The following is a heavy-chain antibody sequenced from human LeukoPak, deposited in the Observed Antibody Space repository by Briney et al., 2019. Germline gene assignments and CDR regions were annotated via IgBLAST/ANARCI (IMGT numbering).Heavy chain of an antibody. CDR2: IYAGDSDT. V-gene: IGHV5-51*01. CDR3: SRLRCWTHDYGMDV. D-gene: IGHD3-16*01. J-gene: IGHJ6*02. CDR1: GYSFNSYW. Sequence: GESLKISFKGSGYSFNSYWIGWVRQMSGKGLEWMGMIYAGDSDTRYSPPFQGQVSMSADKSIRTAYLQWNSLQSSDTATDYCSRLRCWTHDYGMDVWGQGTTVTVSS.